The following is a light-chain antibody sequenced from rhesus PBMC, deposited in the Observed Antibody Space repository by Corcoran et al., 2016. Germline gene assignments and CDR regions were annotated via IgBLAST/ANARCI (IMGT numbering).Light chain of an antibody. CDR1: QGISSY. J-gene: IGKJ4*01. CDR2: DAS. Sequence: DIQLTQSPSSLSASVGDRVTITCRASQGISSYLAWYQQKSGKAPKLLIYDASNLQSGVPSRFSGGGSGTEFTLTISSRQPEDFATYYGQQRNSYPLTFGGGTKVEIK. CDR3: QQRNSYPLT. V-gene: IGKV1-38*01.